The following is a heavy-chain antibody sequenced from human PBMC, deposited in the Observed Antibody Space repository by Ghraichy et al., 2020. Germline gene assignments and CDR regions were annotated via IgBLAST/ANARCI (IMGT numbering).Heavy chain of an antibody. CDR2: ISGSESTT. V-gene: IGHV3-23*01. CDR1: GFTFTNYP. D-gene: IGHD3-10*01. Sequence: GGSLRLSCTASGFTFTNYPMTWVRQAPGKGLEWVSAISGSESTTYYEDSVEGRFTISRDNSLGMLYLRIDSLRAEDTAVYYCAKGGQFQHVWSWGPKSKDYNYYMDVWGKGTTVTVSS. CDR3: AKGGQFQHVWSWGPKSKDYNYYMDV. J-gene: IGHJ6*03.